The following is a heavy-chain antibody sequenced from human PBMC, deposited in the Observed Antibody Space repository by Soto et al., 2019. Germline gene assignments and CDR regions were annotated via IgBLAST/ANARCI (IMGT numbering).Heavy chain of an antibody. Sequence: QVHLVESGGGVVQPGRSLRLSCTTSGFTFSSYGLHWFRQAPGRGLEWLALISNDGNKEFYADSVKGRFTVSRDNVKNKLYLQMDSLRAEDSAVYHCAKPAGRASWGQGTLVTVSS. CDR1: GFTFSSYG. J-gene: IGHJ5*02. CDR3: AKPAGRAS. CDR2: ISNDGNKE. V-gene: IGHV3-30*18.